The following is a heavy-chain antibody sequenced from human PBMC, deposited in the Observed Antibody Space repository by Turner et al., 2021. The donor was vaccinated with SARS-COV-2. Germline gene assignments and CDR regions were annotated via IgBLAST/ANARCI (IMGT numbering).Heavy chain of an antibody. J-gene: IGHJ4*02. CDR3: AREGRRLGAYDF. CDR1: RFPFSSYA. V-gene: IGHV3-7*01. CDR2: IKPDGSGE. Sequence: EVQLLESGGGLVQPGGSLRLPCAASRFPFSSYAMSWVRQAPGKGLEWVANIKPDGSGEYYVDSMKGRFTISRDNPKNSLYLQMNSLRAEDTAMYYCAREGRRLGAYDFWGQGTLVTVSS. D-gene: IGHD3-10*01.